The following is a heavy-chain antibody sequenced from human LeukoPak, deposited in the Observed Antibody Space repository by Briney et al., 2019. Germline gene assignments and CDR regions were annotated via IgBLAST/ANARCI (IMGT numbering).Heavy chain of an antibody. V-gene: IGHV4-4*07. CDR2: IYTSGST. J-gene: IGHJ4*02. D-gene: IGHD3-22*01. Sequence: SETLSLTCTVSGGSISSYYWSWIRQPAGKGLEWIGRIYTSGSTNYNPSLKSRVTMSVDTSKNQFSLRLSSVTAADTAVYFCARGILRDYCDSSGFYHRGGAGYWGQGTLVTVSS. CDR3: ARGILRDYCDSSGFYHRGGAGY. CDR1: GGSISSYY.